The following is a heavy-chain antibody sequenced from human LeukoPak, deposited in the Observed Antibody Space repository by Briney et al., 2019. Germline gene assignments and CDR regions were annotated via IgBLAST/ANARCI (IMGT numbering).Heavy chain of an antibody. J-gene: IGHJ4*02. D-gene: IGHD3-16*01. CDR3: TTKRWSRLGELEDY. CDR2: IKSKTDGGTT. Sequence: PGGSLRLSCAASGFTFSNAWMSWVRQAPGKGLEWVGRIKSKTDGGTTDYAAPVKGRFTISRDDSKNTLYLQMNSLKTEDTAVYYCTTKRWSRLGELEDYWGQGTLVTVSS. V-gene: IGHV3-15*01. CDR1: GFTFSNAW.